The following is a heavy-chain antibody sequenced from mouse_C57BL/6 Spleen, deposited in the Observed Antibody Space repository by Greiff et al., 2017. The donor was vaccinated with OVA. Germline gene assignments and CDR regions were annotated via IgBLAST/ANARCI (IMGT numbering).Heavy chain of an antibody. CDR1: GYTFTSYW. Sequence: QVQLQQPGAELVKPGASVKLSCKASGYTFTSYWMQWVKQRPGQGLEWIGEIDPSDSYTNYNQKFKGKATLTVDTSSSTADMQRSSLTSEDSAVYYCARRWLIPYFDYWGQGTTLTVSS. CDR3: ARRWLIPYFDY. CDR2: IDPSDSYT. V-gene: IGHV1-50*01. D-gene: IGHD2-3*01. J-gene: IGHJ2*01.